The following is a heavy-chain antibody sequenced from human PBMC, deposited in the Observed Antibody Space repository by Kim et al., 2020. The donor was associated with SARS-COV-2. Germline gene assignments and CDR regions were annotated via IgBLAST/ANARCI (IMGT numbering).Heavy chain of an antibody. CDR3: ARDSERGDPLDY. Sequence: SYEQKFQGRVTMTRDTSTSTVYMELSSLRSEDTAVYYCARDSERGDPLDYWGQGTLVTVSS. D-gene: IGHD2-21*02. V-gene: IGHV1-46*01. J-gene: IGHJ4*02.